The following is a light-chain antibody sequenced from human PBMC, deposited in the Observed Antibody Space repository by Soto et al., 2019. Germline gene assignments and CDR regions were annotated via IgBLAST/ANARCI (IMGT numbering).Light chain of an antibody. Sequence: QSVLTQPPSVPGAPGQTVTISCTGSGSNIGAEYGVQWYQQLPGTAPKLLIYGSDDRPSGVPDRFSASVSGNSASLAITGLQTEDEAVYYCQSYDSNLSEVFGPGTKVTVL. CDR1: GSNIGAEYG. CDR2: GSD. V-gene: IGLV1-40*01. CDR3: QSYDSNLSEV. J-gene: IGLJ1*01.